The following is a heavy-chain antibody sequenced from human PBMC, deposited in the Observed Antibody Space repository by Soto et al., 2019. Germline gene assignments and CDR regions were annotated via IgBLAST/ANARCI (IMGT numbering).Heavy chain of an antibody. CDR3: ARETDNDYYDSSGPFDY. V-gene: IGHV4-34*01. J-gene: IGHJ4*02. D-gene: IGHD3-22*01. CDR2: INHSGST. Sequence: SETLSLTCAVYGGSFSGYYWSWIRQPPGKGLEWIGEINHSGSTNYNPSLKSRVTLSVDTSKNQFSLKLSSVTAADTAVYYCARETDNDYYDSSGPFDYWGQGTLVTVSS. CDR1: GGSFSGYY.